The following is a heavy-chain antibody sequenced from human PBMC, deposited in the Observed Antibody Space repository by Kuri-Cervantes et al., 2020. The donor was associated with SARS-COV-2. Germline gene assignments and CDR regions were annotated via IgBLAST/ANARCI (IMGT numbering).Heavy chain of an antibody. CDR3: ASLLGWYDSSGYYHYYYMDV. V-gene: IGHV1-69*05. J-gene: IGHJ6*03. CDR2: IIPIFGTA. Sequence: SVKVSCKASGGTLSSYAIRWVRQAPGQGLEWMGGIIPIFGTANYAQKFQGRVTITTDESTSTAYMELSSLRSEDTAVYYCASLLGWYDSSGYYHYYYMDVWGKGTTVTVSS. D-gene: IGHD3-22*01. CDR1: GGTLSSYA.